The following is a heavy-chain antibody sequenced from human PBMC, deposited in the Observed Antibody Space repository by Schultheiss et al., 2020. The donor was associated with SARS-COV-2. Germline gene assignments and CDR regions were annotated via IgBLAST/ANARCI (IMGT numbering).Heavy chain of an antibody. CDR3: ARSLPDYDYYSGRPDAFDI. V-gene: IGHV2-5*02. D-gene: IGHD3-3*01. CDR1: GFSLSSGGVG. CDR2: IYWDDDK. J-gene: IGHJ3*02. Sequence: SGPTLVKPTQTLTLTCIFSGFSLSSGGVGVGWIRQPPGKALEWLAVIYWDDDKRYSPSLKTRLTISKDTSKNLVVLTMTNMDPVDTATYYCARSLPDYDYYSGRPDAFDIWGQGTVVTVSS.